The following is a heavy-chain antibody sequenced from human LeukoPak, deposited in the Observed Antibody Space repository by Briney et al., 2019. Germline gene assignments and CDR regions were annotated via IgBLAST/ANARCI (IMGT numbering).Heavy chain of an antibody. CDR3: ARVNYGDYVT. CDR2: IDSDGRST. J-gene: IGHJ5*02. D-gene: IGHD4-17*01. CDR1: GFSFSSYW. Sequence: GGSLRLSCAASGFSFSSYWMHWVRQAPGEGLVWVSRIDSDGRSTSYADSVKGRFTISRDSAKNTVYLQMNSLRAEDTAVYYCARVNYGDYVTWGQGTLVTVSS. V-gene: IGHV3-74*01.